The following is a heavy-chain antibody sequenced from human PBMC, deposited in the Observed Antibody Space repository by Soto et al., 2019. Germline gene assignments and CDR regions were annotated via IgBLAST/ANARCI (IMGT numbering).Heavy chain of an antibody. CDR2: ISSSSSYI. Sequence: GGSLRLSCAASGFTFSSYSMNWVRQAPGKGLEWVSSISSSSSYIYYADSVKGRFTISRDNAKNSLYLQMNSLRAEDTAVYYCARVYGSGSYYAEQIYYYYGMDVWGQGTTVTVSS. CDR1: GFTFSSYS. J-gene: IGHJ6*02. D-gene: IGHD3-10*01. CDR3: ARVYGSGSYYAEQIYYYYGMDV. V-gene: IGHV3-21*01.